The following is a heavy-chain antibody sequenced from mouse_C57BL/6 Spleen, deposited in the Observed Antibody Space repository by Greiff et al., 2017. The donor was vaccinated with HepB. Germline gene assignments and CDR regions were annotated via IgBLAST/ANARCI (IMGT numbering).Heavy chain of an antibody. CDR3: ARTGGYDYDDGFAY. V-gene: IGHV5-17*01. CDR1: GFTFSDYG. D-gene: IGHD2-4*01. J-gene: IGHJ3*01. CDR2: ISSGSSTI. Sequence: DVMLVESGGGLVKPGGSLKLSCAASGFTFSDYGMHWVRQAPEKGLEWVAYISSGSSTIYYADTVKGRFTFSRENAKNTLFLQMTRLRSEDTAMYYCARTGGYDYDDGFAYWGQGTLVTVSA.